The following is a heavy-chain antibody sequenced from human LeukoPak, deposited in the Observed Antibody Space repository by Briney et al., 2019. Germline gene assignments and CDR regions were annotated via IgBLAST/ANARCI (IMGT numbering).Heavy chain of an antibody. V-gene: IGHV3-48*01. CDR3: AKDGDSSGWYYYYYMDV. Sequence: GGSLRLSCAASGFSFSSYSMNWVRQAPGKGLEWVSYTSSSSTIYYADSVKGRFTISRDNAKNSLYLQMNSLRAEDTAVYYCAKDGDSSGWYYYYYMDVWGKGTTVTISS. J-gene: IGHJ6*03. D-gene: IGHD6-19*01. CDR2: TSSSSTI. CDR1: GFSFSSYS.